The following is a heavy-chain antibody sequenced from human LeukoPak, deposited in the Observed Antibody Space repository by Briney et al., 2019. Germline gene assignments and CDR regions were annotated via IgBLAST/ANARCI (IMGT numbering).Heavy chain of an antibody. CDR2: INPSGGST. V-gene: IGHV1-46*01. J-gene: IGHJ3*02. CDR3: ARSGYCSGGSCSDAFDI. CDR1: GYTFTSHY. Sequence: ASVKVSCKACGYTFTSHYMHWVRLAPGQGLEWMGIINPSGGSTSYAQKFQGRVTMTRDTSTSTVYMELSSLRSEDTAVYYCARSGYCSGGSCSDAFDIWGQGTMVTVSS. D-gene: IGHD2-15*01.